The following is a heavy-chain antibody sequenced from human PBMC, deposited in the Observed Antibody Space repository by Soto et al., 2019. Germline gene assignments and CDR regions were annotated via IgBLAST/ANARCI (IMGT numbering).Heavy chain of an antibody. CDR3: ARVSATGTRWFGP. CDR1: GGSFNSGAYY. V-gene: IGHV4-31*03. J-gene: IGHJ5*02. D-gene: IGHD6-13*01. Sequence: SETLSLTCTVSGGSFNSGAYYWVGVRRHPGKVLDWIGYLSYRGTTYYSPSLKSRLTVSLDTSKNQFSLKLNSVTAADTAVYYCARVSATGTRWFGPWGPGTLVTVSS. CDR2: LSYRGTT.